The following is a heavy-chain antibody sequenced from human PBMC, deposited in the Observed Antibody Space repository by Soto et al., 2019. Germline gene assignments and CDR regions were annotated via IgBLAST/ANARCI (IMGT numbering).Heavy chain of an antibody. Sequence: QVQLQESGPGLVKPSQTLSLTCTVSGGSISSGDYYWSWIRQPPGKGLEWSGYINYSGSTYYHPSHKRRITQSVNTSTNQFPLKLSPVTAADTAVYYCARERPDGSRLAPWGQGTLVTVSS. V-gene: IGHV4-30-4*01. CDR3: ARERPDGSRLAP. J-gene: IGHJ5*02. D-gene: IGHD6-13*01. CDR1: GGSISSGDYY. CDR2: INYSGST.